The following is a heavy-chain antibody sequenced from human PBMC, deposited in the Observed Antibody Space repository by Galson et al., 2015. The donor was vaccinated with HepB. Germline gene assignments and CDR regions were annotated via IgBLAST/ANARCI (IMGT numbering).Heavy chain of an antibody. CDR3: AREEDTYGALTFSYFDY. D-gene: IGHD3-16*01. V-gene: IGHV1-46*01. CDR1: GYTFTSYY. CDR2: INPSGGST. J-gene: IGHJ4*02. Sequence: SVKVSCKASGYTFTSYYMHWVRQAPGQGLEWMGIINPSGGSTSYAQKFQGRVTITADKSTSTAYMELSSLRSEDTAVYYCAREEDTYGALTFSYFDYWGQGTLVTVSS.